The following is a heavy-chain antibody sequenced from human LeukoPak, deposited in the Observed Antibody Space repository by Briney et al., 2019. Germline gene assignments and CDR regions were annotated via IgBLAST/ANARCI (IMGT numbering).Heavy chain of an antibody. Sequence: SETLSLTCTVSGGSISSSSYYWGWLRQPPGTGLEWIGSIYYSGSTYYNPSLKSRVTISVDTSKNQFSLKLSSVTAADTAVYYCAREARSYYSPFNYWGQGTLVTVSS. CDR2: IYYSGST. CDR3: AREARSYYSPFNY. V-gene: IGHV4-39*07. J-gene: IGHJ4*02. D-gene: IGHD3-10*01. CDR1: GGSISSSSYY.